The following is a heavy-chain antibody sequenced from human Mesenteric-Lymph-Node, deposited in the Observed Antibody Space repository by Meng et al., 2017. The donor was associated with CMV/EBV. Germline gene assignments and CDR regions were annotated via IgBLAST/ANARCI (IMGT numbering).Heavy chain of an antibody. J-gene: IGHJ4*02. CDR2: IYPGDSDT. Sequence: GESLKISCKGSGYSFTSYWIGWVRQMPGKGLEWMGIIYPGDSDTRYSPSFQGQVTISVDKSVTTAYLQWSSLEASDTAMYYCARQLDFWSLDYWGQGTLVTVSS. CDR1: GYSFTSYW. CDR3: ARQLDFWSLDY. V-gene: IGHV5-51*01. D-gene: IGHD3-3*01.